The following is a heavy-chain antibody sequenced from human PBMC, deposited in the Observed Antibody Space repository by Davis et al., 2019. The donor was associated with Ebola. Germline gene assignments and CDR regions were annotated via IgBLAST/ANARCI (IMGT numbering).Heavy chain of an antibody. CDR1: GYTFTSYD. CDR2: INAGNGNT. CDR3: ARVRGSMVRGVMVFDY. Sequence: ASVKVSCKASGYTFTSYDINWVRQATGQGLEWMGWINAGNGNTKYSQKFQGRVTITRDTSASTAYMELSSLRSEDTAVYYCARVRGSMVRGVMVFDYWGQGTLVTVSS. J-gene: IGHJ4*02. D-gene: IGHD3-10*01. V-gene: IGHV1-3*01.